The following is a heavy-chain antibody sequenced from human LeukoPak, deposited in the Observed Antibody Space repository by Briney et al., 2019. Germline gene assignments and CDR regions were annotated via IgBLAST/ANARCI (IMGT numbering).Heavy chain of an antibody. Sequence: GASVKVSCKASGYTFTSYDINWVRQATGQGLEWMGWMSPNSGNTGYAQKFQGRVTMTRNTSISAAYMELSSLRSEDTAVYYCARNKDYYDSSGSNVWGQGTLVTVSS. D-gene: IGHD3-22*01. V-gene: IGHV1-8*01. J-gene: IGHJ4*02. CDR2: MSPNSGNT. CDR3: ARNKDYYDSSGSNV. CDR1: GYTFTSYD.